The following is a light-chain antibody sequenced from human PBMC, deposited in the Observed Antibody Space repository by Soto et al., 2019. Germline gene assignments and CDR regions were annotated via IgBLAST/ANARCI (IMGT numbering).Light chain of an antibody. V-gene: IGKV3-20*01. J-gene: IGKJ4*01. CDR1: QSVTNSF. Sequence: EIVLAQSPGTLSLSPGERATLSCRASQSVTNSFLAWYQQKPGQAPRLLIYGASRRATGIPDRFTGSGSGTDFTLTISSLQSEDFAVYYCQQYNNWLALTFGGGTKVDIK. CDR3: QQYNNWLALT. CDR2: GAS.